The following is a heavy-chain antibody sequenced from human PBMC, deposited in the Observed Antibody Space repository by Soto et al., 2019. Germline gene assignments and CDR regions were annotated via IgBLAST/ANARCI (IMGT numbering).Heavy chain of an antibody. CDR3: ARDVAMPTGLGLGY. J-gene: IGHJ4*02. Sequence: QVQVVESGGGVVQPGTSLRLSCAGSGFAFTNYGFHWVRQAPGKGLEWVAHISNDGTKKFYADSVKGRFTISRDNSETTVYLHLTSLRPDDTALFYCARDVAMPTGLGLGYWGQGTLVTVSS. D-gene: IGHD4-4*01. CDR2: ISNDGTKK. V-gene: IGHV3-30*03. CDR1: GFAFTNYG.